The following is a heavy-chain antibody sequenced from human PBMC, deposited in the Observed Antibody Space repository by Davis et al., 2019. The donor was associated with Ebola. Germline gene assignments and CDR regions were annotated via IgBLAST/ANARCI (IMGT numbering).Heavy chain of an antibody. CDR3: ARVGFLEWLFSY. D-gene: IGHD3-3*01. Sequence: GESLKISCAASGFTFSSYAMHWVRQAPGKGLEWVAVISYDGSNKYYADSVKGRFTISRDNSKNTLYLQMNSLRAEDTAVYYCARVGFLEWLFSYWGQGTLVTVSS. V-gene: IGHV3-30-3*01. CDR1: GFTFSSYA. J-gene: IGHJ4*02. CDR2: ISYDGSNK.